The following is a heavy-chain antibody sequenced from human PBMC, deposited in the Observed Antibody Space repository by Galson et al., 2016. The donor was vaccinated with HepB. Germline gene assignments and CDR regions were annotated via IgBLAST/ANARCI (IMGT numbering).Heavy chain of an antibody. CDR2: IYYDGST. V-gene: IGHV4-39*07. Sequence: ETLSLTCTVSGGSISSSSYYWGWIRQPPGKGLEWIGSIYYDGSTYYNPSLKSRVTISVDTSKNQFSLKLSSVTAADTAVYYCARDRVTIFGVVINDNWFDPWGQGTLVTVSS. D-gene: IGHD3-3*01. J-gene: IGHJ5*02. CDR1: GGSISSSSYY. CDR3: ARDRVTIFGVVINDNWFDP.